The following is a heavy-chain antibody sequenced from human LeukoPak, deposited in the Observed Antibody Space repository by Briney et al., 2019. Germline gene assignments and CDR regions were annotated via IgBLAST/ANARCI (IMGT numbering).Heavy chain of an antibody. CDR1: GASNNSYY. Sequence: ESSETLSLTCTVSGASNNSYYWSWIRQPPGKGLEWIGYTHPSGNTNYSPSLKSRVTISIDTSGNQFSLKLKSVTAADTAVYYCARKAPKKGWFDPWGQGTLVTVSS. CDR2: THPSGNT. CDR3: ARKAPKKGWFDP. J-gene: IGHJ5*02. V-gene: IGHV4-4*09.